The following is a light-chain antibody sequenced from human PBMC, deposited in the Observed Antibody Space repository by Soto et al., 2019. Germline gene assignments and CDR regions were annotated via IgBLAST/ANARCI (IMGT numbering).Light chain of an antibody. Sequence: QSALTQPASVSGSPGQSITISCSGTSSDVGSSNLVSWYQQHPGKATKLIIFEGDRRPSGVSGRFSGSKSGNTATLTITRLQAEDEADYYCCSFARSTTFYVFGIGTKVTVL. CDR3: CSFARSTTFYV. CDR2: EGD. V-gene: IGLV2-23*01. J-gene: IGLJ1*01. CDR1: SSDVGSSNL.